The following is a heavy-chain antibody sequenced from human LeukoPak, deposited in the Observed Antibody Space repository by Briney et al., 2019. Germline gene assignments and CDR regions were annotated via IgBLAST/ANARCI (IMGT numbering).Heavy chain of an antibody. CDR2: IYYSGST. Sequence: TLSLTCTVSGGSISSGGYYWSWICQHPGKGLEWIGYIYYSGSTYYNPSLKSRVTISVDTSKNQFSLKLSSVTTADTAVYYCARGSSEDDSSGYLYYFDYWGQGTLVTVSS. J-gene: IGHJ4*02. CDR1: GGSISSGGYY. D-gene: IGHD3-22*01. CDR3: ARGSSEDDSSGYLYYFDY. V-gene: IGHV4-31*03.